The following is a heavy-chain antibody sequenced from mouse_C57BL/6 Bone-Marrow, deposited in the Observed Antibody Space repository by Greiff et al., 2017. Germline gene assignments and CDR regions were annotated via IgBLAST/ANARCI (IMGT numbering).Heavy chain of an antibody. CDR3: ARYYYGSSYSAWFAD. Sequence: QVQLQQPGAELVKPGASVKLSCKASGYTFTSYWMHWVKQRPGQGLEWIGMIHPNSGSTNYNEKFKSKATLIVDKSSSTAYMQLSSLTSEDSAVYYGARYYYGSSYSAWFADWGQGTLVTVSA. CDR1: GYTFTSYW. CDR2: IHPNSGST. D-gene: IGHD1-1*01. J-gene: IGHJ3*01. V-gene: IGHV1-64*01.